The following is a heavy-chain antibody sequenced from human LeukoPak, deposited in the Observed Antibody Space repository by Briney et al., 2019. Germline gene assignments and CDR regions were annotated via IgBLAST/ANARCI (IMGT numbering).Heavy chain of an antibody. CDR1: GFTFSSYA. CDR2: ITVNGERT. D-gene: IGHD3-16*01. J-gene: IGHJ6*02. CDR3: AKSRGISAGPSYYYYSLDV. Sequence: GGSLRLSCAASGFTFSSYAMSWVRQAPGKGLEWVSSITVNGERTDYADSVNGRFTISRDNSKDTLYLQMNNLRVEDTAVYFCAKSRGISAGPSYYYYSLDVWGRGTTVTVSS. V-gene: IGHV3-23*01.